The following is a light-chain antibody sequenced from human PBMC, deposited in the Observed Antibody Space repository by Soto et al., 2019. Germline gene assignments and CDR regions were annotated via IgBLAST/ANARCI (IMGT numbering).Light chain of an antibody. J-gene: IGKJ1*01. CDR1: QTISSW. CDR2: KAS. CDR3: QHYNSYSEA. V-gene: IGKV1-5*03. Sequence: DIQMTQSPSTLSGSVGDRVTITCRAIQTISSWLAWYQQKPGKAPKPLIYKASTLKSGVPSRFSGSGSGTEFTLTISSLQPDDFATYYCQHYNSYSEAFGQGTKVDIK.